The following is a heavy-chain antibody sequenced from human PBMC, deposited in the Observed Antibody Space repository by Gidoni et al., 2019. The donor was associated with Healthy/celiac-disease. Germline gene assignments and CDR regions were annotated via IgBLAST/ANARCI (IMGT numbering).Heavy chain of an antibody. CDR2: ISGSGGST. D-gene: IGHD3-22*01. V-gene: IGHV3-23*01. CDR1: GFTFSSYA. J-gene: IGHJ5*02. CDR3: AKHNYYDSSGYYNWFDP. Sequence: EVQLLESGGGLVQPGGSLRLSCAAYGFTFSSYAMSWVRQAPGKGLEWVSAISGSGGSTYYADSVKGRFTISRDNSKNTLYLQMNSLRAEDTAVYYCAKHNYYDSSGYYNWFDPWGQGTLVTVSS.